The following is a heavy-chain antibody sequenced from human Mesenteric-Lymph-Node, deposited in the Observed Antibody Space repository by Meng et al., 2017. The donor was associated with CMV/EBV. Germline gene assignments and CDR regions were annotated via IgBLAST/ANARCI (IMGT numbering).Heavy chain of an antibody. CDR2: MNPNSGNT. V-gene: IGHV1-8*02. D-gene: IGHD3-3*01. J-gene: IGHJ5*02. Sequence: ASVKVSCKASGYTFNNYDINWVRQATGQGLEWMAWMNPNSGNTGYAQKFQGRVTITINTSISTAYMELSSLRSEDTAVYYCARGRLWDFWSGLNNWFDPWGQGTLVTVSS. CDR3: ARGRLWDFWSGLNNWFDP. CDR1: GYTFNNYD.